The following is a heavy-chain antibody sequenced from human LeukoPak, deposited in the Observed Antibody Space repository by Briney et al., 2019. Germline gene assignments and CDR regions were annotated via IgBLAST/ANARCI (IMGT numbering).Heavy chain of an antibody. Sequence: SVKVSCKASGGTFSSYAINWVRQAPGQGLEWMGGIIPIFGTANYAQKFQGRVTITADESTSTAYMELSSLRSEDTAVYYCARDTALYCSSTSCYLDYWGQGTLVTVSS. CDR2: IIPIFGTA. CDR3: ARDTALYCSSTSCYLDY. CDR1: GGTFSSYA. J-gene: IGHJ4*02. D-gene: IGHD2-2*01. V-gene: IGHV1-69*13.